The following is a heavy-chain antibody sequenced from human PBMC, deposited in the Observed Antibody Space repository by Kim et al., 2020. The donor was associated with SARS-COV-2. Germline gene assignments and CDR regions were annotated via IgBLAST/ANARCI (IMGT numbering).Heavy chain of an antibody. V-gene: IGHV1-18*01. J-gene: IGHJ4*02. D-gene: IGHD3-10*01. CDR3: ARDRGRTLYYYGSGSYHYLGY. CDR1: GYTFTSYG. CDR2: ISAYNGNT. Sequence: ASVKVSCKASGYTFTSYGISWVRQAPGQGLEWMGWISAYNGNTNYAQKLQGRVTMTTDTSTSTAYMELRSLRSDDTAVYYCARDRGRTLYYYGSGSYHYLGYWGQGTLVTVSS.